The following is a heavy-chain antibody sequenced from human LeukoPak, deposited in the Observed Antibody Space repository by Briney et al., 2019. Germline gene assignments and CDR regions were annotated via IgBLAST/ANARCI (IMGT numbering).Heavy chain of an antibody. CDR1: GGSISTSNYY. Sequence: PSETLSLTCTVSGGSISTSNYYWGWIRQPPGKGLEWIGNIFYSGSTYYSPSLKSRVTISLDTSRNQFSLKLSSVTAADTAVYYCAITLPDYYDSSGYNYAWGQGTLVTVSS. J-gene: IGHJ5*02. V-gene: IGHV4-39*01. CDR3: AITLPDYYDSSGYNYA. D-gene: IGHD3-22*01. CDR2: IFYSGST.